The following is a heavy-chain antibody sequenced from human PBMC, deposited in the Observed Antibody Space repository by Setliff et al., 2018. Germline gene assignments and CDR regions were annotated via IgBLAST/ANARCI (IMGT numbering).Heavy chain of an antibody. CDR2: ININNFNT. D-gene: IGHD2-2*01. CDR3: SRLVRYCTATSCQRLSGGEF. CDR1: GYTFTNFG. V-gene: IGHV1-18*01. J-gene: IGHJ4*02. Sequence: ASVKVSCKASGYTFTNFGITWVRQAPGQGLEWMGWININNFNTKYAQKLQDRVTMTTDTSTSTAYMDLRSLRSDDTAVYFCSRLVRYCTATSCQRLSGGEFWGQGTLVTVSS.